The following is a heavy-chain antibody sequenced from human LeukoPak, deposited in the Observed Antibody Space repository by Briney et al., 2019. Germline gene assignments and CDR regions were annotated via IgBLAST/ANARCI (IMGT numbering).Heavy chain of an antibody. V-gene: IGHV4-61*01. CDR1: GGSVSSGSYY. CDR3: ASEVEDSSGYQTDAFDI. Sequence: SETLSLTCTVSGGSVSSGSYYWSWIRQPPGKGLEWIGEINHSGSTNYNPSLKSRVTISVDTSKNQFSLKLSSVTAADTAVYYCASEVEDSSGYQTDAFDIWGQGTMVTVSS. J-gene: IGHJ3*02. CDR2: INHSGST. D-gene: IGHD3-22*01.